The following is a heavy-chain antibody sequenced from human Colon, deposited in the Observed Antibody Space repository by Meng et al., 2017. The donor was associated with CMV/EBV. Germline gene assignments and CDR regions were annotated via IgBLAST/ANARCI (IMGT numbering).Heavy chain of an antibody. CDR2: ISSSSSTI. J-gene: IGHJ4*02. CDR1: GFTFSSYS. D-gene: IGHD3-10*01. Sequence: GESLKISCAASGFTFSSYSMNWVRQAPGKGLEWVSYISSSSSTIYYADSVKGRFTISRDNAKNSLYLQMNSLRAEDTAVYYCARDTRRPGYYFDYWGQGILVTVSS. CDR3: ARDTRRPGYYFDY. V-gene: IGHV3-48*04.